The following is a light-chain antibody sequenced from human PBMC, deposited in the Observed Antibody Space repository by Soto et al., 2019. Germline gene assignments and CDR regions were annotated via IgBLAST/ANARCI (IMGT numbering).Light chain of an antibody. CDR1: QNISVW. V-gene: IGKV1-5*01. Sequence: DIQMTQSPSTLSASVGDGVTITCRASQNISVWLAWYQQRPGKAPKFLIYDASDLETGVSSRFSGSASGTEFTHTIRSLQSHDFATYYSQQYDSSSPTFGHGTQLEIK. CDR2: DAS. J-gene: IGKJ2*01. CDR3: QQYDSSSPT.